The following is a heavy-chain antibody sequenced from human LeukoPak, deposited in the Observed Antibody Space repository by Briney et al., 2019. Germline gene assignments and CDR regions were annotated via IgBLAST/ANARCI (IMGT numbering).Heavy chain of an antibody. V-gene: IGHV1-46*01. CDR3: ARTRGYSDYELDY. D-gene: IGHD5-12*01. J-gene: IGHJ4*02. Sequence: ASVKVSCKASGYTFTSYYMHWVRQAPGQGLEWMGIINPSGGTTRHAQRFQGRGTMTRDTSTSTVYMELSSLRSEDTAVYYCARTRGYSDYELDYWGQGTLVTVSS. CDR1: GYTFTSYY. CDR2: INPSGGTT.